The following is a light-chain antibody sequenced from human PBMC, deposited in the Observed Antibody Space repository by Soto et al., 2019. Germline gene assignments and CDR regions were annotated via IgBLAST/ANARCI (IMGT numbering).Light chain of an antibody. V-gene: IGKV3-20*01. Sequence: EIALTQSPGTLSLSPGQRATLSCRASQSVSSSSLAWYQQKPGQAPRLLIYGASSRATGIPDRFSGSGSGTDFTLTISRVEPEDFAVYYCQQYGGSPPITFGPGTKVDIK. CDR1: QSVSSSS. CDR3: QQYGGSPPIT. J-gene: IGKJ3*01. CDR2: GAS.